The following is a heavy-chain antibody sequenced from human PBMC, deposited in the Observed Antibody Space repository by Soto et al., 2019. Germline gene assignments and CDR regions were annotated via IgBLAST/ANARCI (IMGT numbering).Heavy chain of an antibody. J-gene: IGHJ6*02. CDR3: AREGLSYYRNAQGGMDV. CDR2: IYYSGST. CDR1: GGSISSGDYY. Sequence: QEQLQESGPGLVKHSQSLSLTCTVSGGSISSGDYYWSWIRPPPGKGLEWIGYIYYSGSTNYNPSIKGRGTITVDTSKNQFALKLSSVTAADTSVYYCAREGLSYYRNAQGGMDVWGQGTTVTVSS. D-gene: IGHD1-26*01. V-gene: IGHV4-30-4*01.